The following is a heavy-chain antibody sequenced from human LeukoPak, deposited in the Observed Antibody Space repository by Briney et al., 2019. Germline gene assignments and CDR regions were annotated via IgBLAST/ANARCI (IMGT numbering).Heavy chain of an antibody. Sequence: GGSLRLSCAASGFTFSSYSMNWLRQAPGKGLEWVSSISSSKSDIYYADSVKGRFTISRDNAKNSLYLQMNSLRAEDTAVYYCARGDGSGKGDYWGQGTLVTVSS. CDR2: ISSSKSDI. CDR1: GFTFSSYS. V-gene: IGHV3-21*01. J-gene: IGHJ4*02. CDR3: ARGDGSGKGDY. D-gene: IGHD3-10*01.